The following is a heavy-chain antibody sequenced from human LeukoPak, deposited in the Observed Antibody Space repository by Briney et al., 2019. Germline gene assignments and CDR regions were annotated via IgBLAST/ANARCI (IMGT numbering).Heavy chain of an antibody. CDR2: INPNSGGT. CDR1: GYTFTGYY. D-gene: IGHD6-13*01. J-gene: IGHJ4*02. Sequence: GASVKVSCKASGYTFTGYYMHWVRQAPGQGLEWMGWINPNSGGTNYAQKFQGRVTMTRDTSISTAYMELSRLRSDDTAVYYCARGTAAAGTGTVDCWGQGTLVTVSS. CDR3: ARGTAAAGTGTVDC. V-gene: IGHV1-2*02.